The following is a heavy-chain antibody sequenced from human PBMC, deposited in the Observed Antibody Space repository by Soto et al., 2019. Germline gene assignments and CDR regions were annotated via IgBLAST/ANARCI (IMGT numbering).Heavy chain of an antibody. CDR2: ISYDGSNK. CDR3: AITAMINRDSSTSFDY. Sequence: GGSLRLSCAASGFTFSSYGMHWVRQAPGKGLEWVAVISYDGSNKYYADSVKARFTISRDDSKNTVFLEMNSLKSEDTALYYCAITAMINRDSSTSFDYWGRGTQVTSPQ. CDR1: GFTFSSYG. V-gene: IGHV3-30*03. J-gene: IGHJ4*02. D-gene: IGHD5-18*01.